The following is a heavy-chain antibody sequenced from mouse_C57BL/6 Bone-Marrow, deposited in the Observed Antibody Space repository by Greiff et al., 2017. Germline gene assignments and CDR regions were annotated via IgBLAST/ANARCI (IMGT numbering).Heavy chain of an antibody. CDR1: GYTFTSYW. J-gene: IGHJ2*01. D-gene: IGHD3-1*01. Sequence: VQLQQPGAELVMPGASVKLSCKASGYTFTSYWMHWVKQRPGQGLEWIGEIDPSDSYTNYNQQFKGKSTLTVDKSSSTAYMQRSSLTAEDSAVYYCARGLGPDYWGQGTTLTVSS. V-gene: IGHV1-69*01. CDR2: IDPSDSYT. CDR3: ARGLGPDY.